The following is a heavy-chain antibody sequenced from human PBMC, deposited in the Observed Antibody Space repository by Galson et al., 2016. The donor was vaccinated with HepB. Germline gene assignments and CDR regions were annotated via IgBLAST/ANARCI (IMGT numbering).Heavy chain of an antibody. CDR3: ARSREYFGSGSYLDY. Sequence: SLRLSCAASGFNFISYGMHWVRQAPGKGLEWVAVTWFDGNYKDYAESVKGRITVSRDTTKNTLSLQLDRLRAEDAAVYHCARSREYFGSGSYLDYWGQGTLVIVSS. V-gene: IGHV3-33*01. J-gene: IGHJ4*02. D-gene: IGHD3-10*01. CDR2: TWFDGNYK. CDR1: GFNFISYG.